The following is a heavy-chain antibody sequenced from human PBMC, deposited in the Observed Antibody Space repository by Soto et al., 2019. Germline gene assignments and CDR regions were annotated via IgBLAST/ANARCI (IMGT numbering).Heavy chain of an antibody. CDR1: GHTFTAYY. V-gene: IGHV1-2*02. J-gene: IGHJ4*02. CDR3: VRDGLVSSARYYFDY. D-gene: IGHD6-13*01. Sequence: GASVKVSCKVSGHTFTAYYIHWVRQAPGQGLEWMGWINPNSGDTNYAQKFQGRVTMTRDTSARTVYMELSRLRSDDTAVYYCVRDGLVSSARYYFDYWGQGTLVTVSS. CDR2: INPNSGDT.